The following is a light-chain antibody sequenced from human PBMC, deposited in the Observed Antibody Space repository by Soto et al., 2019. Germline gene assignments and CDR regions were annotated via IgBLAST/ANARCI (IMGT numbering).Light chain of an antibody. CDR1: QSVSSN. Sequence: EIVMTESPATLSVSPGERATLSCRARQSVSSNLAWYQQKPGQAPRLLIYGASTRATGIPARFSGSGSGTEFTLTISSLQSEDFAVYYCQQYNNWPPWTFGQGTMVDIK. V-gene: IGKV3-15*01. CDR3: QQYNNWPPWT. CDR2: GAS. J-gene: IGKJ1*01.